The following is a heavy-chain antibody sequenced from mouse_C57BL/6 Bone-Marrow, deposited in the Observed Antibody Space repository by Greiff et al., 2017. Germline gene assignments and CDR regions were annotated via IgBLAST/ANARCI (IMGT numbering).Heavy chain of an antibody. CDR3: AREEDYYDGYTTGAY. CDR1: GYTFTSYW. V-gene: IGHV1-69*01. CDR2: IDPSDSYT. D-gene: IGHD2-3*01. J-gene: IGHJ3*01. Sequence: QVQLQQPGAELVMPGASVKLSCKASGYTFTSYWMHWVKQRPGQGLEWIGEIDPSDSYTNYNQKFKGKSTLTVDKSSSTAYMQLSSLTSEDSAVYYCAREEDYYDGYTTGAYWGQETLVTVSA.